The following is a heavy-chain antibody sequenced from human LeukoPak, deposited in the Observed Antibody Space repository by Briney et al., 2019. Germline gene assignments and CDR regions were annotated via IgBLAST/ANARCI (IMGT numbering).Heavy chain of an antibody. CDR3: AKAEYSSSFSTFDY. V-gene: IGHV3-23*01. J-gene: IGHJ4*02. CDR2: ISGSGGST. D-gene: IGHD6-13*01. Sequence: GSLRLSCAASGFTFSSYAMSWVRQAPGKGLEWVSAISGSGGSTYYADSVKGRFTISRDNSKNTPYLQMNSLRAEDTAVYYCAKAEYSSSFSTFDYWGQGTLVTVSS. CDR1: GFTFSSYA.